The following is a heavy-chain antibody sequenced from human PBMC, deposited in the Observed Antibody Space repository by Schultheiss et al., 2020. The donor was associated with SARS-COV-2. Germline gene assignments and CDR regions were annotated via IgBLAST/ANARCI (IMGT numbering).Heavy chain of an antibody. CDR3: ARSYSSGYYYSPLDYYYYGMDV. Sequence: SETLSLTCTVSGGSISSYYWSWIRQPPGKGLEWIGYIYYSGSTNYNPSLKSRVTISVDTSKNQFSLKLSSVTAADTAVYYCARSYSSGYYYSPLDYYYYGMDVWGQGTTVTVSS. CDR2: IYYSGST. J-gene: IGHJ6*02. V-gene: IGHV4-59*12. D-gene: IGHD3-22*01. CDR1: GGSISSYY.